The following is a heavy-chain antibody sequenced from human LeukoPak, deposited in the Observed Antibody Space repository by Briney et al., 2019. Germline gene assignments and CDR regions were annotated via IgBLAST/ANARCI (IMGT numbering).Heavy chain of an antibody. Sequence: GGSLRLSCAASGFTVSSNYMSWVRQAPGKGLEWVSVIYSGGSTYYADSVKGRFTTSRDNSKNTLYLQMNSLRAEDTAVYYCARDRLYYYYYGMDVWGQGTTVTVSS. V-gene: IGHV3-66*01. CDR1: GFTVSSNY. J-gene: IGHJ6*02. CDR3: ARDRLYYYYYGMDV. D-gene: IGHD6-25*01. CDR2: IYSGGST.